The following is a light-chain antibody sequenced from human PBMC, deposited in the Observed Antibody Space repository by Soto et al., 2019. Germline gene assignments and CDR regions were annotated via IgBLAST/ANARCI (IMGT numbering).Light chain of an antibody. Sequence: EIVLTQSPGTLSLPLGERATLSCRASQSISNSKLAWYQHKAGQAPRLVIYGASGRATGIPNRFSGSGSGTDFTFTITRLEPDDFAVYYCQVFDGSIWTFGQGTKVEIK. J-gene: IGKJ1*01. V-gene: IGKV3-20*01. CDR1: QSISNSK. CDR2: GAS. CDR3: QVFDGSIWT.